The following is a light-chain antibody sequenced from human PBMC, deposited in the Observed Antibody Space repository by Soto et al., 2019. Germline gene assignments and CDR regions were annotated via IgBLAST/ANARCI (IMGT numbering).Light chain of an antibody. CDR1: ESVGRH. V-gene: IGKV3-15*01. J-gene: IGKJ5*01. Sequence: GVTQSLPTLSVYPGERATLSFRASESVGRHLAWYHQKPGQAPKLLIFDASTRATGVPARFSGSGSGTEFTLTVSSLQSEDIAVYFCHQYNNWPPNFGQGTRLEIK. CDR2: DAS. CDR3: HQYNNWPPN.